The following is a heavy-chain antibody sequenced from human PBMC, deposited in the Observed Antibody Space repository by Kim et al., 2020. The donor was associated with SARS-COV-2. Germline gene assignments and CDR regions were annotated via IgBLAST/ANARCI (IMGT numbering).Heavy chain of an antibody. D-gene: IGHD2-8*02. CDR3: ARGAGGVGHYYYYGMDV. CDR2: IWYDGSNK. CDR1: GFTFSSYG. Sequence: GGSLRLSCAASGFTFSSYGMHWVRQAPGKGLEWVAVIWYDGSNKYYADSVKGRFTISRDNSKNTLYLQMNSLRAEDTAVYYCARGAGGVGHYYYYGMDVWSQGTTVTVSS. J-gene: IGHJ6*02. V-gene: IGHV3-33*01.